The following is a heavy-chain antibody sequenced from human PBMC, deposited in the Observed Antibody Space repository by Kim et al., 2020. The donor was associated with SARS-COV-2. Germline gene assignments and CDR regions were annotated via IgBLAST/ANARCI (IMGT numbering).Heavy chain of an antibody. CDR3: ARRIRVAHDAFDI. V-gene: IGHV5-51*01. D-gene: IGHD2-15*01. Sequence: YGPSCHGQVTISADKSISAAYLRWSSLKASDTAMYYCARRIRVAHDAFDIWGQGTMVTISS. J-gene: IGHJ3*02.